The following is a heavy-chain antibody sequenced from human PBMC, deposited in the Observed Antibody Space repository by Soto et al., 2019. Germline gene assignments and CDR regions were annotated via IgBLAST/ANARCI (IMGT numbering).Heavy chain of an antibody. V-gene: IGHV1-24*01. CDR3: ATGVQPPYYYDSSGPNDAFDI. Sequence: ASVKVSCQVSGYTLTELSMHWVRQAPGKGLEWMGGFDPEDGETIYAQKSQGRVTMTEDTSTDTAYMELSSLRSEDTAVYYCATGVQPPYYYDSSGPNDAFDIWGQGTMVTVSS. CDR1: GYTLTELS. D-gene: IGHD3-22*01. J-gene: IGHJ3*02. CDR2: FDPEDGET.